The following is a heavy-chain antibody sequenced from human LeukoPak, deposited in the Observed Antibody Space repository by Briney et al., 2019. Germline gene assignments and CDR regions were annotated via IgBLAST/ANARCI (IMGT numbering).Heavy chain of an antibody. CDR2: VDGGGGGT. V-gene: IGHV3-23*01. D-gene: IGHD6-13*01. Sequence: GGSLRLSCAASGFTFSSYAMTWVRQAPGRGLEWVSSVDGGGGGTYYADSVKGRFTISRDNSKDTLYLQMNGLRAVDTAVYFCAKQSAGSAAWYSLHYDFWGQGTLVTVSS. CDR3: AKQSAGSAAWYSLHYDF. CDR1: GFTFSSYA. J-gene: IGHJ4*02.